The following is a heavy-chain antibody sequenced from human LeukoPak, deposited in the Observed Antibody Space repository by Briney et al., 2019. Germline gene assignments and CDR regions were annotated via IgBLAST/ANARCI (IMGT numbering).Heavy chain of an antibody. CDR1: GGXISSGGYY. CDR3: AREAPSQGYSSSWYSVDYYYGMDV. D-gene: IGHD6-13*01. Sequence: SETLSLTCTVSGGXISSGGYYWSWIRQHPGKGLEWIGYIYYSGSTYYNPSLKSRVTISVDTSKNQFSLKLSSVTAADTAVYYCAREAPSQGYSSSWYSVDYYYGMDVWGQGTTVTVSS. J-gene: IGHJ6*02. CDR2: IYYSGST. V-gene: IGHV4-31*03.